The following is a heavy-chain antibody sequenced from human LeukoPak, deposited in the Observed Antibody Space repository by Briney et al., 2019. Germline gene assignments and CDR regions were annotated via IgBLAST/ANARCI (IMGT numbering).Heavy chain of an antibody. V-gene: IGHV4-4*07. CDR1: GASISGYY. CDR3: ARDRDPVTTVTPRNWYFDL. J-gene: IGHJ2*01. Sequence: SETLSLTCTVSGASISGYYWSWIRQPAGKGLEWIGRIYTSGSTNYNPSLKSRVTMSVDTSKNQFSLKLSSVTAADTAVYYCARDRDPVTTVTPRNWYFDLWGRGTLVTVSS. CDR2: IYTSGST. D-gene: IGHD4-17*01.